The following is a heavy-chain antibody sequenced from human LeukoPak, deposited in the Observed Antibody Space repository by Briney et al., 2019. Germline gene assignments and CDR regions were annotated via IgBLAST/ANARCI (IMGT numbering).Heavy chain of an antibody. V-gene: IGHV3-23*01. CDR1: GFTFSSYA. CDR3: ARPYYYDSSGYPSDY. CDR2: ISGSGGST. J-gene: IGHJ4*02. Sequence: GGSLRLSCAASGFTFSSYAMSRVRQAPGKGLEWVSAISGSGGSTYYADSVKGRFTISRDNSKNTLYLQMNSLRAEDTAVYYCARPYYYDSSGYPSDYWGQGTLVTVSS. D-gene: IGHD3-22*01.